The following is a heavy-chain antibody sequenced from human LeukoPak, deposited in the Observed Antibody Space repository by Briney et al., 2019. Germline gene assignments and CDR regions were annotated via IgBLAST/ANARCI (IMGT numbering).Heavy chain of an antibody. V-gene: IGHV3-43*02. CDR1: GFIFDNYA. J-gene: IGHJ4*02. Sequence: GGSLRLSCAAPGFIFDNYAIHWVRQAPGKGLEWVSLISGDGGSTFYADSVRGRFTISRDNTRKSLSLQMSSLRSEDTALYYCARESETSGWYDYWGEGTLVTVSS. CDR3: ARESETSGWYDY. D-gene: IGHD6-19*01. CDR2: ISGDGGST.